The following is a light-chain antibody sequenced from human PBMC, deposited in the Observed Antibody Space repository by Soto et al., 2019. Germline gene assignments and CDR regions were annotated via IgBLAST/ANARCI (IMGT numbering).Light chain of an antibody. CDR1: SSNVGAYEF. CDR3: SSYTTRATYV. J-gene: IGLJ1*01. CDR2: AVS. Sequence: QSALTQPASVSGSPGQSITISCTGTSSNVGAYEFVSWYQQHPGKAPKLMIFAVSNRPSGVSDRFSGSKSGNTASLTISGLQAEDEADYYCSSYTTRATYVFGTGTKLTVL. V-gene: IGLV2-14*01.